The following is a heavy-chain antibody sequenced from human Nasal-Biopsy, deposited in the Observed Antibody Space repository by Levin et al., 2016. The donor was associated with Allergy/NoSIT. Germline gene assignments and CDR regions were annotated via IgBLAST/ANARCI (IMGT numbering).Heavy chain of an antibody. CDR3: ATSVIGTYSLHY. J-gene: IGHJ4*02. D-gene: IGHD1/OR15-1a*01. Sequence: GESLKISCAASGITFTPYPMHWVRQAPGKGLEWVGHINSKSGGGRIDYAGPVKGRFSISRDDSKDRLYLQMNRLTTEDTAIYYCATSVIGTYSLHYWGLGTPVTISS. CDR2: INSKSGGGRI. CDR1: GITFTPYP. V-gene: IGHV3-15*01.